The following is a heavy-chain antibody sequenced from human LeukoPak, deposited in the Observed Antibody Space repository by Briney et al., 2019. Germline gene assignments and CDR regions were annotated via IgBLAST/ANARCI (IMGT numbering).Heavy chain of an antibody. D-gene: IGHD2-21*01. V-gene: IGHV3-23*01. J-gene: IGHJ4*02. CDR2: ITGSGGFT. CDR3: AKDFRIGYSAHFDY. CDR1: GFPFSTYA. Sequence: GGSLRLSCAASGFPFSTYAINWVRQAPGKGLEWVSVITGSGGFTQYADSVKGRFTISRDNSKNTVYLQMDSLRGEDTAVYYCAKDFRIGYSAHFDYWGQGALVTVSS.